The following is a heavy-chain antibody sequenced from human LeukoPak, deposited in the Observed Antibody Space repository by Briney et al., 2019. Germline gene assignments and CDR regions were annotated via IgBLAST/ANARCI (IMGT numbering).Heavy chain of an antibody. Sequence: KPSETLSLTCAVYGGSFSGYYWSWIRQPPGKGLEWIGEINHSGSTNYNPSLKSRVTISVDTSKNQFSLKLSSVTAADTAVYYCARGRLGYIAARPALWFDYWGQGTVVTVSS. CDR1: GGSFSGYY. D-gene: IGHD6-6*01. CDR2: INHSGST. J-gene: IGHJ4*02. CDR3: ARGRLGYIAARPALWFDY. V-gene: IGHV4-34*01.